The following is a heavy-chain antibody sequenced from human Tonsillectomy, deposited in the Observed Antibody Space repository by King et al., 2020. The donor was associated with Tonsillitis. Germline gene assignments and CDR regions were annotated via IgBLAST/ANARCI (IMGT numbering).Heavy chain of an antibody. CDR1: GFTFDDYG. D-gene: IGHD3-10*01. CDR3: ARATYWDGSGSPLFDP. CDR2: FNWNGGST. Sequence: VQLVESGGGVVRPGGSLRLSCAASGFTFDDYGMSWVRQAPGKGLEWVSGFNWNGGSTGYADSVKGRFTISRDNAKNSLYLQMNSLRAEDTALYHCARATYWDGSGSPLFDPWGQGTLVTVSS. J-gene: IGHJ5*02. V-gene: IGHV3-20*01.